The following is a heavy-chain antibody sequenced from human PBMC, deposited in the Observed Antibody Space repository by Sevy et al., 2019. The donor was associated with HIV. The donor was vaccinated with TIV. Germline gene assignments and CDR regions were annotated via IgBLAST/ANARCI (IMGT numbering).Heavy chain of an antibody. D-gene: IGHD5-18*01. V-gene: IGHV1-2*02. Sequence: ASVKVSCKASGFTFSDYYMHWVRQAPGQGLEWMGWFNPNNGDSRSAHQFQGRVTLTGDMSISTAYMELTRLRSDDTAIYFCTRDHIYSHPWEFDWWGHGALVTVSS. CDR2: FNPNNGDS. J-gene: IGHJ4*01. CDR1: GFTFSDYY. CDR3: TRDHIYSHPWEFDW.